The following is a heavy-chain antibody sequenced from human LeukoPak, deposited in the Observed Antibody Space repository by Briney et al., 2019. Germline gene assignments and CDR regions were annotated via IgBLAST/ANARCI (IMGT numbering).Heavy chain of an antibody. J-gene: IGHJ4*02. CDR2: ISGDGGST. CDR3: AKDSQIAAAGTNYFDY. D-gene: IGHD6-13*01. Sequence: GGSLRLSCAASGFTFDDYAMHWVRQAPGKSLEWVSLISGDGGSTYYADSVKGRFTISRDNGKNSLYLQMHSLRTEDTALYYCAKDSQIAAAGTNYFDYWGQGTLVTVSS. CDR1: GFTFDDYA. V-gene: IGHV3-43*02.